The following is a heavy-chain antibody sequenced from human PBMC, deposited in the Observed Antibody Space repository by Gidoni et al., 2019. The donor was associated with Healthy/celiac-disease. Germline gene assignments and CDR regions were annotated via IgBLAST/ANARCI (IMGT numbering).Heavy chain of an antibody. CDR2: ISSSSSYI. D-gene: IGHD1-26*01. CDR3: ARDSLGSGRYDY. Sequence: EVQLVASGGGMFKLGGSLRPSCAASGFTFSSYSMTWVRQAPGKGLEWVSSISSSSSYIYYADSVKGRCTISRDNAKNSLYLQRNSLRAEDTAVYYCARDSLGSGRYDYWGQGTLVTVSS. V-gene: IGHV3-21*01. CDR1: GFTFSSYS. J-gene: IGHJ4*02.